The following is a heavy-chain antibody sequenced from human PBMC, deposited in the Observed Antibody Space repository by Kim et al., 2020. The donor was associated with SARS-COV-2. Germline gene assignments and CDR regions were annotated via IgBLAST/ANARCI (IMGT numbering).Heavy chain of an antibody. D-gene: IGHD3-10*01. CDR2: IYYSGST. CDR3: ARDRKYYYGSGSYFPGIFSGLRFDP. J-gene: IGHJ5*02. CDR1: GGSISSSSYY. Sequence: SETLSLTCTVSGGSISSSSYYWGWIRQPPGKGLEWIGSIYYSGSTYYNPSLKSRVTISVDTSKNQFSLKLSSVTAADTAVYYCARDRKYYYGSGSYFPGIFSGLRFDPCGQGTLVTVSS. V-gene: IGHV4-39*07.